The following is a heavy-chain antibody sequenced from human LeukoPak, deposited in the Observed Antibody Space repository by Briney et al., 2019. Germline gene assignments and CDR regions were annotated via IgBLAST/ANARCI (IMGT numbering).Heavy chain of an antibody. CDR2: INTNTGNP. V-gene: IGHV7-4-1*02. J-gene: IGHJ4*02. CDR1: GGTFSSYA. Sequence: ASVKVSCKASGGTFSSYAISWVRQAPGQGLEWMGWINTNTGNPTYAQGFTGRFVFSLDTSVSTAYLQISSLKAEDTAVYYCARGMLQLWLNYFDYWGQGTLVTVSS. D-gene: IGHD5-18*01. CDR3: ARGMLQLWLNYFDY.